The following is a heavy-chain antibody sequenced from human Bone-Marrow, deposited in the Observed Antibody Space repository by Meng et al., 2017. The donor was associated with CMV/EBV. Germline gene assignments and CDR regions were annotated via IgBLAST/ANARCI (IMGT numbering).Heavy chain of an antibody. CDR3: ATQGWTTVTPFDY. CDR1: GFTFSSYG. Sequence: GGSLRLSCAASGFTFSSYGMHWVRQAPGKGLEWVAFIRYDGSNKYYADSVKGRFTISRDNSKNTLYLQMNSLRAEDTAVYYCATQGWTTVTPFDYWGQGTLVTVSS. CDR2: IRYDGSNK. D-gene: IGHD4-11*01. V-gene: IGHV3-30*02. J-gene: IGHJ4*02.